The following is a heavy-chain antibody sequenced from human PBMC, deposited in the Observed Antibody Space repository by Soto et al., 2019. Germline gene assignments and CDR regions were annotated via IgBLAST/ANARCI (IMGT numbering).Heavy chain of an antibody. J-gene: IGHJ4*02. Sequence: QVQLVQSGAEVKKPGASVKVSCKASGYTFTSYGLSWLRQAPGQGLEWMGWISAYNGNTNYAQKLQGRVTMTTDTSTTTGYMALRSVRSDDPAVYYCARYGSSGYYLDSWGQGTMVTVSS. D-gene: IGHD3-22*01. CDR1: GYTFTSYG. CDR3: ARYGSSGYYLDS. V-gene: IGHV1-18*01. CDR2: ISAYNGNT.